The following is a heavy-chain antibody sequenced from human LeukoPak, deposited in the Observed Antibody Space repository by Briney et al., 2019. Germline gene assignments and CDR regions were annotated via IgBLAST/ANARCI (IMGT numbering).Heavy chain of an antibody. Sequence: SETLSLTCTVSGGSISSSSYYWGWIRQPPGKGLEWIGSIYHSGSTYYNPSLKSRVTISVDTSKNQFSLKLSSVTAADTAVYYCARGQIEGYDYVWGRALGPRYYYYYMDVWGKGTTVTVSS. D-gene: IGHD3-16*01. V-gene: IGHV4-39*07. CDR1: GGSISSSSYY. CDR2: IYHSGST. CDR3: ARGQIEGYDYVWGRALGPRYYYYYMDV. J-gene: IGHJ6*03.